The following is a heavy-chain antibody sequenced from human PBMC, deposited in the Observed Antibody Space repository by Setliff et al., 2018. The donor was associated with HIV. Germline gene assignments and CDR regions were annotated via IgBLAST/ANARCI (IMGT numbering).Heavy chain of an antibody. CDR3: AREGGSPRYFDY. CDR1: GFTFKTYS. CDR2: ISGSGGST. D-gene: IGHD3-10*01. V-gene: IGHV3-23*01. Sequence: QAGGSLRLSCVGSGFTFKTYSMNWVRQAPGKGLEWVSAISGSGGSTYYADSVKGRFTISRDNSKNTLFLQMNSLRLEDTAVYYCAREGGSPRYFDYWGQGTLVTVSS. J-gene: IGHJ4*02.